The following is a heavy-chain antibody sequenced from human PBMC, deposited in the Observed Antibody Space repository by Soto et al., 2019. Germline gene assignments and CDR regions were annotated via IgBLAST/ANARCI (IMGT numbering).Heavy chain of an antibody. J-gene: IGHJ4*02. Sequence: EVQLVESGGGLVQPGGSLTLSCVASGFTISTYSFNWVRQTPGKGLEWLSYISTPGTSKYYADSIQGRVTVSRDNAKNSLFLHLSSLRKEDTAVYYCARGRGADYGDFDYWGQGTLVTVSS. V-gene: IGHV3-48*02. CDR3: ARGRGADYGDFDY. D-gene: IGHD4-17*01. CDR2: ISTPGTSK. CDR1: GFTISTYS.